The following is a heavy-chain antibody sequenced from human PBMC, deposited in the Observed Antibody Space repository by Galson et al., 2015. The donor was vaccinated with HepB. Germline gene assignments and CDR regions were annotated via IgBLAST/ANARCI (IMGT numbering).Heavy chain of an antibody. V-gene: IGHV3-21*01. CDR1: GFTFHNYW. Sequence: SLRLSCAASGFTFHNYWMNWVRHTPGKGLDWVASITSDSTYIYYGESLEGRFTISRDNAKNSLSLQMSSLRADDTAVYYCARETITNYAMDVWGQGTTVTVSS. CDR3: ARETITNYAMDV. D-gene: IGHD5-12*01. J-gene: IGHJ6*02. CDR2: ITSDSTYI.